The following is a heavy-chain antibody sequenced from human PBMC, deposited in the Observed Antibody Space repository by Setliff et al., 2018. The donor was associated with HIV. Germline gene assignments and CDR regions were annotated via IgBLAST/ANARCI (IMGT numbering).Heavy chain of an antibody. CDR2: INRSGST. CDR1: GGSFSDYY. D-gene: IGHD3-3*01. CDR3: ARVNGYYDFWSGPAGYFQP. Sequence: SETLSLTCAVYGGSFSDYYWSWIRQPPGKGLEWIGEINRSGSTYYNPSLKSRGAMSVDTSKNQFSLRLSSVTAADTAAYYCARVNGYYDFWSGPAGYFQPWGQGTLVTVSS. V-gene: IGHV4-34*01. J-gene: IGHJ1*01.